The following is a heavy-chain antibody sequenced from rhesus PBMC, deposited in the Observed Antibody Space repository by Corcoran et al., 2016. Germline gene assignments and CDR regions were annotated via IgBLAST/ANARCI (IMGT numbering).Heavy chain of an antibody. CDR2: ITPYNGNT. V-gene: IGHV1-69*01. D-gene: IGHD4-29*01. CDR1: VDTVTYRY. Sequence: EMQLVQSEAEVKKPGASVKIACKASVDTVTYRYLHWLRQTPGQGLEWMGWITPYNGNTNYAQKFQDRATITRGRSMSTAYMELSSLRSEDTAVYYCAGSSDGWYFDIWGPGTPITISS. CDR3: AGSSDGWYFDI. J-gene: IGHJ2*01.